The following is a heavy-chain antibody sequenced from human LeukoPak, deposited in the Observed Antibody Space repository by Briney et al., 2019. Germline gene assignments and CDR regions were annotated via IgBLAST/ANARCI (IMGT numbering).Heavy chain of an antibody. D-gene: IGHD3-16*02. Sequence: GGSLRLSCAASGFSFNDYYMSWIRQAPGKGLEWLSYVSGDGSTIYYADSVKGRFTISRDNAKNSLYLQMNSLRAEDTAVYYCARDEYVWGSYRLDYWGQGTLVTVSS. J-gene: IGHJ4*02. CDR3: ARDEYVWGSYRLDY. CDR1: GFSFNDYY. V-gene: IGHV3-11*04. CDR2: VSGDGSTI.